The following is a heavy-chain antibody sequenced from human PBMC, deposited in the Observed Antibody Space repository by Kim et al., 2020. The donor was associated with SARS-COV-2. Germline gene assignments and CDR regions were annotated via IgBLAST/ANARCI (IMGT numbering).Heavy chain of an antibody. Sequence: SETLSLTCTVSGGSISSSSYYWGWIRQPPGKGLEWIGSIYYSGSTYYNPSLKSRVNISVDTSKNQFSLKLSSVTAADTAVYYCASPPRAYCGGDCYFSGYFQHWGQGTLVTVSS. D-gene: IGHD2-21*02. CDR2: IYYSGST. CDR3: ASPPRAYCGGDCYFSGYFQH. J-gene: IGHJ1*01. V-gene: IGHV4-39*01. CDR1: GGSISSSSYY.